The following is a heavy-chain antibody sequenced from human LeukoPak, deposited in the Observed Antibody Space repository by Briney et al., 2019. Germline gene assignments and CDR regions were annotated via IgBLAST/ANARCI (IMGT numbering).Heavy chain of an antibody. D-gene: IGHD3-10*01. Sequence: RASVKVSCKASGGTFSSYAISWVRQAPGQGLEWMGGIIPIFGTANYAQKFQGRVTITADESTSTAYMELSSLRSEDTAVYYCARDLTYYYGSGSSWGQGTLVTVSS. J-gene: IGHJ5*02. CDR1: GGTFSSYA. CDR3: ARDLTYYYGSGSS. V-gene: IGHV1-69*13. CDR2: IIPIFGTA.